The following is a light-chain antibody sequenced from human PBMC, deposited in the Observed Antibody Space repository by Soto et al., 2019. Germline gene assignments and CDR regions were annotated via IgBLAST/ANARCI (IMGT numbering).Light chain of an antibody. V-gene: IGKV3-11*01. CDR3: QQSYSTPIT. Sequence: EIVMTQSPATLSVSPGERATLSCRASQSVSSYLAWYQQKPGQAPRLLIYDASNRATGIPARFSGSRSGTDFTLTISSLQPEDFATYYCQQSYSTPITFGQGTRLEIK. CDR1: QSVSSY. J-gene: IGKJ5*01. CDR2: DAS.